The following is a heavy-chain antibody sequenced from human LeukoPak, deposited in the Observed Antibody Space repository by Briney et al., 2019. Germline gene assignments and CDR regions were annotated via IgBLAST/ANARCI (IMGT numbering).Heavy chain of an antibody. CDR1: GYTFTGYY. Sequence: ASVKVSCKASGYTFTGYYMHWVRQAPGQGLEWMGWINPNSGGTNYAQKFQGRVTMTRGTSISTAYMELSRPRSDDTAVYYCARDHLRRDGFDYWGQGTLVTVSS. V-gene: IGHV1-2*02. D-gene: IGHD5-24*01. CDR2: INPNSGGT. J-gene: IGHJ4*02. CDR3: ARDHLRRDGFDY.